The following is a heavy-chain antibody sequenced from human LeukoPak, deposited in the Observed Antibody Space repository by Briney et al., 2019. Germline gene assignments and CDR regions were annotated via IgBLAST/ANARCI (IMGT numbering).Heavy chain of an antibody. V-gene: IGHV3-23*01. J-gene: IGHJ3*01. D-gene: IGHD3-16*02. Sequence: GGSLRLSRAACGFTFSGSAMSWVRQAPGEGLEWVSLISYSGANSYYTDSVRGRFTISRDNSKDTLFLQMNNLSAEDTAIYYCARDMQLSTWGLGTMVTVSS. CDR3: ARDMQLST. CDR2: ISYSGANS. CDR1: GFTFSGSA.